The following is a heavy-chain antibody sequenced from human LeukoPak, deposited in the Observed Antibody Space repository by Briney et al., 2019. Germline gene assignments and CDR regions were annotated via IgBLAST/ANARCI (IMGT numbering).Heavy chain of an antibody. D-gene: IGHD1-7*01. CDR2: INPNSGGT. V-gene: IGHV1-2*02. J-gene: IGHJ4*02. Sequence: ASVKVSCKASGYTLTGYYMHWVRQAPGQRLEWMGWINPNSGGTNYAQKFQGRVTMTRDTSISTAYMELNRLRSDDTAVYFCARGWNYGFDYWGQGTLATVSS. CDR3: ARGWNYGFDY. CDR1: GYTLTGYY.